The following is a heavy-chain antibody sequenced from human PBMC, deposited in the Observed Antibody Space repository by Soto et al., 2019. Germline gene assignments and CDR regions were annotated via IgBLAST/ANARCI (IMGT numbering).Heavy chain of an antibody. V-gene: IGHV3-48*02. Sequence: EVQLVESGGGLVQPGGSLRLSCAASGFTFNSYSMNWVRQAPGKGLEWVSYISSSSSTIYYADSVKGRFTISRDNAKNSLYLQMNSLRDEDTAVYYCARGAPDARGYDFCFDYWGQGTLVTVSS. CDR2: ISSSSSTI. CDR3: ARGAPDARGYDFCFDY. J-gene: IGHJ4*02. CDR1: GFTFNSYS. D-gene: IGHD3-3*01.